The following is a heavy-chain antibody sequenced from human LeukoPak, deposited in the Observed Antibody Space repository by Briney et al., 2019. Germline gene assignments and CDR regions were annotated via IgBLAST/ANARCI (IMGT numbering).Heavy chain of an antibody. Sequence: GGSLRLSCVASGLTLSSHGLHWVRQAPGKGLEWVAVIWYDGSNKYYADSVKGRFTISRDNSKNTLYLQMNSLRAEDTAVYYCARDPYRVDYYYGMDVWGQGTTVIVSS. CDR3: ARDPYRVDYYYGMDV. D-gene: IGHD1-14*01. J-gene: IGHJ6*02. CDR1: GLTLSSHG. CDR2: IWYDGSNK. V-gene: IGHV3-33*01.